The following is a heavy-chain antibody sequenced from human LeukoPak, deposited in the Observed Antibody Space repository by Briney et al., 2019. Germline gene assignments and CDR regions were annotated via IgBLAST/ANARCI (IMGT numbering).Heavy chain of an antibody. Sequence: SETLSLTCTVSGGSIRSYHWSWIRQPPGKRLEWIGYIYDSGSTNYNPSLKSRVTISIDTSKNQFSLKLSSVTAADTAVYYCARENEYCSGGSCSRGAFDIWGQGTMVTVSS. CDR3: ARENEYCSGGSCSRGAFDI. CDR1: GGSIRSYH. CDR2: IYDSGST. D-gene: IGHD2-15*01. J-gene: IGHJ3*02. V-gene: IGHV4-59*01.